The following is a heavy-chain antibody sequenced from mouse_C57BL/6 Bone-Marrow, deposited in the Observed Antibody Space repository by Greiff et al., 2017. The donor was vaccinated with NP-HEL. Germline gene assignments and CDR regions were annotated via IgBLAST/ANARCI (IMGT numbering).Heavy chain of an antibody. CDR3: TTGYYGSSYRFAY. D-gene: IGHD1-1*01. Sequence: EVQLQQSGAELVRPGASVKLSCTASGFNIKDDYMHWVKQRPEQGLEWIGWIDPENGDTEYASKFQGKATITADTSSNTAYLQLSSLTSEDTAVYYCTTGYYGSSYRFAYWGKGTLVTVSA. CDR1: GFNIKDDY. J-gene: IGHJ3*01. CDR2: IDPENGDT. V-gene: IGHV14-4*01.